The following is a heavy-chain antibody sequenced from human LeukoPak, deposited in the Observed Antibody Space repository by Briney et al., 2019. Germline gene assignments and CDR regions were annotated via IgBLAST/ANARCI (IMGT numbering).Heavy chain of an antibody. Sequence: TGGSLRLSCAASGFTVSSNYMSWVRQAPGKGLEWVSGIYSGGSTYYADSVKGRFTISRDNSKNTLFLQMNSLRAEDTAVYYCARGRNYYYYGMDVWGPGTTVTVSS. CDR2: IYSGGST. CDR1: GFTVSSNY. J-gene: IGHJ6*02. CDR3: ARGRNYYYYGMDV. V-gene: IGHV3-66*02.